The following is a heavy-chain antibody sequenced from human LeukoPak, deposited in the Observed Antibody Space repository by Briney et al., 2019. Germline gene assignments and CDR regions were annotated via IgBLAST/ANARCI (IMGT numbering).Heavy chain of an antibody. D-gene: IGHD3-22*01. V-gene: IGHV3-23*01. CDR2: ISGSGGST. CDR3: AKDWAYYDSSGSTLIGY. CDR1: GFTFSSYA. Sequence: GGSLRLSCAASGFTFSSYAMSWVRQAPGKGLEWVSAISGSGGSTYYADSVKGRFTISRDNSKNTLYLQMNSLRAEDTAVYYCAKDWAYYDSSGSTLIGYWGQGTLVTVSS. J-gene: IGHJ4*02.